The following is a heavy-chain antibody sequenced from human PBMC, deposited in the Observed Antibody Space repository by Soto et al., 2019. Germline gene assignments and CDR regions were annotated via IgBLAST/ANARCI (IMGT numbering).Heavy chain of an antibody. V-gene: IGHV3-15*01. CDR2: IKSTVDGGTT. J-gene: IGHJ6*02. Sequence: EVQLVESGGGLVKSGGSLRLSCAASGCTFNNAWMSWVRQAPGKGLEWVGRIKSTVDGGTTDYAAPVKGRFTISRDDSRNTLYLQMNSRKTEDTGVYYCTVSRWAARAYYYYSGMDVWGQGATVTVSS. CDR1: GCTFNNAW. CDR3: TVSRWAARAYYYYSGMDV. D-gene: IGHD6-6*01.